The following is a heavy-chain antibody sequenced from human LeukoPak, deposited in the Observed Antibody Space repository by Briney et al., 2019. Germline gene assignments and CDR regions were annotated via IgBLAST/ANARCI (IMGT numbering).Heavy chain of an antibody. CDR2: ISGTGGST. Sequence: QTGGSLRLSCAASGFTFSSYAMSWVRQAPGKGLEWVSAISGTGGSTYYADSVKGRFTISRDNSKNTLYLQMNSLRAEDTAVYYCAKDRLWMATIREFDYWGQGTLVTVSS. D-gene: IGHD5-12*01. CDR3: AKDRLWMATIREFDY. CDR1: GFTFSSYA. J-gene: IGHJ4*02. V-gene: IGHV3-23*01.